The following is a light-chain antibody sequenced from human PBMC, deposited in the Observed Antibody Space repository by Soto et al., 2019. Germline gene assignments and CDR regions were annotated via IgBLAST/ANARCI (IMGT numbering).Light chain of an antibody. CDR2: EVN. J-gene: IGLJ3*02. CDR3: CSYAGNTWV. V-gene: IGLV2-8*01. CDR1: SSDVGGYNY. Sequence: QSVLTQPPSASGSPGQSVTISCTGTSSDVGGYNYVSWYQQHPGKVPKFMIYEVNKRPSGVPDRFSGSKSGNTASLTVSGLQAEDEAVYYCCSYAGNTWVFGGGTKLTVL.